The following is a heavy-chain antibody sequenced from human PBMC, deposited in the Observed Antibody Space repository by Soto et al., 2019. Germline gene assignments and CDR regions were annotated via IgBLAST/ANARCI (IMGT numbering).Heavy chain of an antibody. J-gene: IGHJ6*02. CDR1: GFTFSGYG. CDR2: ISFDGNNK. Sequence: QVQLVESGGGVVQPGRSLRLSCAASGFTFSGYGMHWVRQAPGKGLEWVAVISFDGNNKYYADSVKGRFTISRDNSKNPLYLQMNSLRAEDTAVYYCAKGGRGTYYYYYTMDVWGQGTTVTVSS. V-gene: IGHV3-30*18. D-gene: IGHD1-1*01. CDR3: AKGGRGTYYYYYTMDV.